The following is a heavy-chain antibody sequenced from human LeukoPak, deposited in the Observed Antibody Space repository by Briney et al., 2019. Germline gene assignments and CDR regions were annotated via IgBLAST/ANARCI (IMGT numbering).Heavy chain of an antibody. Sequence: ATVKVSCKASGYTFTSYDINWVRQATGQGLGWMGWMNPNSGNTGYAQKFQGRVTMTRNTSISTAYMELSSLRSEDTALYYCAKDIVRDGYNPLLHYWGQGTLVTVSS. CDR2: MNPNSGNT. CDR1: GYTFTSYD. J-gene: IGHJ4*02. CDR3: AKDIVRDGYNPLLHY. V-gene: IGHV1-8*01. D-gene: IGHD5-24*01.